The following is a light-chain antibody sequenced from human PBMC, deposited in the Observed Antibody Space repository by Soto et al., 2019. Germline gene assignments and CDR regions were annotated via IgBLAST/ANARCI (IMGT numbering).Light chain of an antibody. Sequence: QPVLTQSPSASASLGASVKLTCTLSSGHSTYAIAWHQQQPEKGPRYLMKLNSDGSHNKGDGIPDRFSGSSSGAERYLTISRLQSEDEADYYCQTWGTGIRVFGGGTKVTVL. V-gene: IGLV4-69*01. CDR3: QTWGTGIRV. CDR1: SGHSTYA. CDR2: LNSDGSH. J-gene: IGLJ3*02.